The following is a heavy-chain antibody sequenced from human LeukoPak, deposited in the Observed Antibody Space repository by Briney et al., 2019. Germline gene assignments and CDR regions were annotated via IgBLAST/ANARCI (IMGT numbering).Heavy chain of an antibody. V-gene: IGHV1-69*05. CDR1: GGTFSSYA. Sequence: SVTVSFTASGGTFSSYAISWVRQAPGQGLEWMGGIIPIFGTANYAQKFQGRVTITTDESTSTAYMELSSLRSEDTAVYYCARAPNHDYGDYPRIRNWYFDLWGRGTLVTVSS. CDR3: ARAPNHDYGDYPRIRNWYFDL. CDR2: IIPIFGTA. J-gene: IGHJ2*01. D-gene: IGHD4-17*01.